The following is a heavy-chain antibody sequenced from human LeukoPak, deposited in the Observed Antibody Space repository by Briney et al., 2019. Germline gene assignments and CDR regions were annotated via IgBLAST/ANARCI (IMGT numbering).Heavy chain of an antibody. CDR2: ISGSGGST. J-gene: IGHJ4*02. V-gene: IGHV3-23*01. CDR3: AKDTGIAAGTSYYFDY. CDR1: GFTFSSYA. D-gene: IGHD6-13*01. Sequence: PGGSLRLSCAASGFTFSSYAMSWVRQAPGKGLEWVSAISGSGGSTYYADSVKGRFTISRDNSKNTLYLQMNSLRAEDTAVYYCAKDTGIAAGTSYYFDYWGQGTLVTVSS.